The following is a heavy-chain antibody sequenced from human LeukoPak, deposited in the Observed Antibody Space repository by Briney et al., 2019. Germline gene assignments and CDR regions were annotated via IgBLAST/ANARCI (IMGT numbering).Heavy chain of an antibody. CDR2: IGSNGDGI. J-gene: IGHJ3*02. CDR3: ARATQTDAFDI. V-gene: IGHV3-64*01. CDR1: GFSFSSYP. Sequence: GGSLRLSCAASGFSFSSYPMHWVRQAPGKGLEYVSVIGSNGDGIYYANSVKGRFTISRDNAKNSLYLQMNTLRADGTAVYYCARATQTDAFDIWGQGTMVTVSS.